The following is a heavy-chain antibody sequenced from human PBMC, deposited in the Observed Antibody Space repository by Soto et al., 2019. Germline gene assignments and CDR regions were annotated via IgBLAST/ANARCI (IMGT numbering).Heavy chain of an antibody. J-gene: IGHJ6*02. D-gene: IGHD3-3*01. CDR1: GFAFSGFE. V-gene: IGHV3-48*03. CDR3: ARDPNYDFWSGYRNKEGTYGMDV. CDR2: ISSGASNM. Sequence: EVQLSESGGRLGQPGGSLRLSCAASGFAFSGFEMNWVRQAPGKGLEWVSYISSGASNMYYADSVKGRFTISRDNAQSSLYLQMNSLRVEDTAVYYCARDPNYDFWSGYRNKEGTYGMDVWGQGTTVTVSS.